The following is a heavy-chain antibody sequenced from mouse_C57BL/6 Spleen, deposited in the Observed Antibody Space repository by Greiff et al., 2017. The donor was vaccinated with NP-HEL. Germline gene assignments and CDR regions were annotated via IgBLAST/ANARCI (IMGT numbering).Heavy chain of an antibody. J-gene: IGHJ3*01. CDR1: GYTFTDYE. Sequence: QVQLQQSGAELVRPGASVTLSCKASGYTFTDYEMHWVKQTPVHGLEWIGAIDPETGGTAYNQKFKGKAILTADKSSSTAYMELRSLTSEDSAVYYCTRERRDGYPFAYWGQGTLVTVSA. D-gene: IGHD2-3*01. V-gene: IGHV1-15*01. CDR3: TRERRDGYPFAY. CDR2: IDPETGGT.